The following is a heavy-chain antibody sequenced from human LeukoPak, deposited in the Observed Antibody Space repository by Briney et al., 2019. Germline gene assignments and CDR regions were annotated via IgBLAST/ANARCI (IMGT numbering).Heavy chain of an antibody. D-gene: IGHD1-26*01. Sequence: ASVKVSCKASGYTFTGYYMHWVRQAPGQGLEWMGWINPNSGGTNYAQKFQGRVTMTRDMSTSTDYMELSSLRSENTAIYYCARDNSVGDNAWWFDPWGQGTLVTVSS. CDR2: INPNSGGT. J-gene: IGHJ5*02. V-gene: IGHV1-2*02. CDR3: ARDNSVGDNAWWFDP. CDR1: GYTFTGYY.